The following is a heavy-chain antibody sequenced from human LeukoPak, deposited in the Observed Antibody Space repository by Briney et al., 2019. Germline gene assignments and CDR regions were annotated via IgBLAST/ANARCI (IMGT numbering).Heavy chain of an antibody. D-gene: IGHD1-26*01. J-gene: IGHJ4*02. CDR1: GFAFSSYA. CDR3: ARDLPVVGAPGFDY. CDR2: ISGSGANT. Sequence: PGGSLRLSCAASGFAFSSYAMTWVRQAPGKGLEWVSGISGSGANTYYADSVKGRFTISRDNAKNSLYLQMNSLRADDTAVYYCARDLPVVGAPGFDYWGQGTLVTVSS. V-gene: IGHV3-23*01.